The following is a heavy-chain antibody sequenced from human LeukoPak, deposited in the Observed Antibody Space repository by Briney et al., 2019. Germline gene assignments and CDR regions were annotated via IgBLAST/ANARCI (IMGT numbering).Heavy chain of an antibody. CDR2: INPSGGST. CDR3: ARDPSSIAAHYYYMDV. J-gene: IGHJ6*03. Sequence: ASVKVSCKASGYTFTSYYMHWVRQAPGQGLEWMGIINPSGGSTSYAQKFQGRVTMTRDMSTSTVYMELSSLRSEDTAVYYCARDPSSIAAHYYYMDVWGQGTLVTVSS. V-gene: IGHV1-46*01. CDR1: GYTFTSYY. D-gene: IGHD6-6*01.